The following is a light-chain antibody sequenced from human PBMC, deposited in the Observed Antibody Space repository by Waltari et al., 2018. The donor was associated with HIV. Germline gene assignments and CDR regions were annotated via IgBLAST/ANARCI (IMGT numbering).Light chain of an antibody. V-gene: IGLV1-40*01. Sequence: QSALTQPPSVSGAPGQRVTISCTGSSSNIGAGYDVHWYQQLPGTAPKLLIYGNTNRPSGLPDRFSGSKSGTSASLAITGLQTEDEGTYYCQSYDNSLSGHWGFGGGTKLTVL. CDR1: SSNIGAGYD. J-gene: IGLJ3*02. CDR2: GNT. CDR3: QSYDNSLSGHWG.